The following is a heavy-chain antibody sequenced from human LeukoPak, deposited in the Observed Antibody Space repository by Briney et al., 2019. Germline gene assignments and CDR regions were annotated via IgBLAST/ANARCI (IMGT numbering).Heavy chain of an antibody. CDR2: ISGSGGST. V-gene: IGHV3-23*01. Sequence: PGGSLRLSCAASGFTFSSYAMSWVRQAPGKWLEWVSAISGSGGSTYYADSVKGRFTISRDNSKNTLYLQMNSLRAEDTAVYYCAKRRQDIVVVVAATHYYYYTDVWGKGTTVTVSS. D-gene: IGHD2-15*01. CDR1: GFTFSSYA. J-gene: IGHJ6*03. CDR3: AKRRQDIVVVVAATHYYYYTDV.